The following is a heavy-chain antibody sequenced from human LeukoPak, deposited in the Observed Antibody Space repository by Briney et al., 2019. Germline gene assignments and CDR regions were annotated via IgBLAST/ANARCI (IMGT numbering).Heavy chain of an antibody. CDR3: ARSRICDSSGSSPSAFDI. V-gene: IGHV3-66*02. D-gene: IGHD3-22*01. CDR2: IYSGGST. CDR1: GFTVSSNY. Sequence: GGSLRLSCAASGFTVSSNYMSWVRQAPGKGLEWVSVIYSGGSTYYADSVKGRFTISRDNSKNTLYLQMNSLRAEDTAVYYCARSRICDSSGSSPSAFDIWGQGTMVTVSS. J-gene: IGHJ3*02.